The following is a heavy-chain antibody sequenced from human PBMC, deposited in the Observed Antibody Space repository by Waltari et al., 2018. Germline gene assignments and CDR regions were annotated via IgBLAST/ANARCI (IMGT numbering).Heavy chain of an antibody. J-gene: IGHJ3*02. V-gene: IGHV1-8*03. D-gene: IGHD2-21*01. Sequence: QVQLVQSGAEVKKPGASVKVSCKASGYTFTSYDINWVRPATGQGLEWMGWMNPNSGNTGYAQKFQGRVTITRNTSISTAYMELSSLRSEDTAVYYCARGPAYCGGDCSLSPRDAFDIWGQGTMVTVSS. CDR1: GYTFTSYD. CDR2: MNPNSGNT. CDR3: ARGPAYCGGDCSLSPRDAFDI.